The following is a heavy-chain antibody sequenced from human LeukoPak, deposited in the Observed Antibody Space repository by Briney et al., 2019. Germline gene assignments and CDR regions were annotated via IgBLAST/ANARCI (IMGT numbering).Heavy chain of an antibody. CDR1: EFTFSSYG. V-gene: IGHV3-30*02. CDR3: ARAPSGYIDY. D-gene: IGHD3-22*01. CDR2: IRYDGSTK. J-gene: IGHJ4*02. Sequence: GGSLRLSCTASEFTFSSYGMHWVRQAPGKGLEWVAFIRYDGSTKYYTNSVKGRFTISRDNSKNTMYLQMNSLRAEDTAVYYCARAPSGYIDYWGQGTLVTVSS.